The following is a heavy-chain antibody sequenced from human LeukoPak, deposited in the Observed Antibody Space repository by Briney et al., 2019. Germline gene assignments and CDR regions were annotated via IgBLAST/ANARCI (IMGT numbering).Heavy chain of an antibody. Sequence: GESLKISCKGSGYSFTSYWIGWVRQMPGKGLEWMGIIYPGDSDTRYSPSFQGQVTISADKSISTAYLQWSSPKASDTAMYYCASTTVVTPDAFDIWGQGTMVTVSS. J-gene: IGHJ3*02. CDR3: ASTTVVTPDAFDI. CDR2: IYPGDSDT. D-gene: IGHD4-23*01. CDR1: GYSFTSYW. V-gene: IGHV5-51*01.